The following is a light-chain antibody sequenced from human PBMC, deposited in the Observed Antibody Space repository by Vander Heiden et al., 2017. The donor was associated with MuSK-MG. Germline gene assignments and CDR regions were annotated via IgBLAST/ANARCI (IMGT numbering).Light chain of an antibody. CDR2: AAS. V-gene: IGKV1-39*01. CDR3: QQSYITPRT. CDR1: QCISRF. J-gene: IGKJ1*01. Sequence: DSQMTHSPSSLSADVGDRLTITYRGSQCISRFLNWYQPKAGKPPRLLIYAASSLPGGLPSKFSVSGSGTEFTLTIISLQPEDLATYYCQQSYITPRTFGPGTKVEIK.